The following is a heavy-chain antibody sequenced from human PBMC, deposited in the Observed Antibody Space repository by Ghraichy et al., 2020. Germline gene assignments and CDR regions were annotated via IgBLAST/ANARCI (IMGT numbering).Heavy chain of an antibody. J-gene: IGHJ4*02. CDR1: GFTFSSYA. D-gene: IGHD3-10*01. Sequence: GESLNISCAASGFTFSSYAMTWVRQAPGKGLEWVSSIGGSGGATYYADSVKGRFTISRDNSKNTLYLQMNSLRAEDTAVYYCAKDPKSLVLGGYWGQGTLVTVSS. CDR2: IGGSGGAT. CDR3: AKDPKSLVLGGY. V-gene: IGHV3-23*01.